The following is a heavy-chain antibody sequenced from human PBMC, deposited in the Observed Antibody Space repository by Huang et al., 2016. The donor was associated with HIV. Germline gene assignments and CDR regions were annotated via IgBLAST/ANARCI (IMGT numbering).Heavy chain of an antibody. J-gene: IGHJ4*02. CDR3: ARQVDGFRSHFDF. Sequence: EVLLVQSGAELKEPGESLKISCKASGYGFRSYWIGWVRQKPGKGLEWIGVIYARDSETKYSPSFDGQVTISADKSTGTAYLQWESLKAPDTAIYFCARQVDGFRSHFDFWGQGTLVSVSS. CDR2: IYARDSET. CDR1: GYGFRSYW. V-gene: IGHV5-51*01. D-gene: IGHD5-18*01.